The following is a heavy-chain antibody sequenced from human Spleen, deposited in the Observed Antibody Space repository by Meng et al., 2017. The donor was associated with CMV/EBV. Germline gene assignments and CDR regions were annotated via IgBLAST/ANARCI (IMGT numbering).Heavy chain of an antibody. D-gene: IGHD3-16*01. V-gene: IGHV3-21*04. CDR2: ISSRSSYI. CDR1: GFMFSTYT. J-gene: IGHJ4*02. Sequence: GGSLRLSCAASGFMFSTYTMNWVRQAPGKGLEWVASISSRSSYIHYADSVKGRFNISRDNAKNSLYVQMSSLRAEDTAVYYCAKDDNGYTGEGGYWGQGTLVTVSS. CDR3: AKDDNGYTGEGGY.